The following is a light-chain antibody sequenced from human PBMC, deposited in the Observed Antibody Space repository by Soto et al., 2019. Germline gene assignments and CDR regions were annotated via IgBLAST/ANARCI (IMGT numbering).Light chain of an antibody. CDR2: NNN. CDR3: AAWDDSLNVYV. J-gene: IGLJ1*01. V-gene: IGLV1-44*01. Sequence: QSVLTQPPSASGTPGQGVPISCSGITSNIGSNTVNWYQQLPGTAPKLLIYNNNQRPSGVPDRFSGSKSGPSASLAIGGLQSEDEADYYCAAWDDSLNVYVFGIGTKVTVL. CDR1: TSNIGSNT.